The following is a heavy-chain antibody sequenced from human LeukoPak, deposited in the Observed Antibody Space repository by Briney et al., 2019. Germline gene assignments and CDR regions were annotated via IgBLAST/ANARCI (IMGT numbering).Heavy chain of an antibody. CDR3: ARVKLDGYFDY. D-gene: IGHD6-13*01. Sequence: ASVKVSCMASGDSFTSYAMYWVRPAPGERLEWMEWNNAGNGNTKYSQKFQGRVTITRDTSASTAYMELSSLRSEDTAVYYCARVKLDGYFDYWGQGTLVTVSS. CDR1: GDSFTSYA. J-gene: IGHJ4*02. V-gene: IGHV1-3*01. CDR2: NNAGNGNT.